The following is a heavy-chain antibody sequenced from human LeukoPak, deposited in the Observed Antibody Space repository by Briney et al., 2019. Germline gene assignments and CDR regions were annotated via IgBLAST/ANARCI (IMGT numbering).Heavy chain of an antibody. CDR3: ARVRGYSSGWLRFDY. Sequence: GRSLRLSCAASGFTFSSYAKHWVRQAPGKGLEWVAVISYDGSNKYYADSVKGRFTISRDNSKNTLYLQMNSLRAEDTAVYYCARVRGYSSGWLRFDYWGQGTLVTVSS. D-gene: IGHD6-19*01. CDR1: GFTFSSYA. V-gene: IGHV3-30-3*01. CDR2: ISYDGSNK. J-gene: IGHJ4*02.